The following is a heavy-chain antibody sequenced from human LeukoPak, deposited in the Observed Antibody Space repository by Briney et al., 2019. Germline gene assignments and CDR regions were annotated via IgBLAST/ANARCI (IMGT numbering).Heavy chain of an antibody. CDR3: ARPKDSSSWSGFDI. CDR1: GHSITDYW. Sequence: AESLKISCKGSGHSITDYWLGWGRQKPGKGLEWMGIIHPGDSDTRYSPSFQGQVTISADKSISTAYLQWSYLKASDTAMYYCARPKDSSSWSGFDIWGQGTLVTVSS. D-gene: IGHD6-13*01. CDR2: IHPGDSDT. J-gene: IGHJ3*02. V-gene: IGHV5-51*01.